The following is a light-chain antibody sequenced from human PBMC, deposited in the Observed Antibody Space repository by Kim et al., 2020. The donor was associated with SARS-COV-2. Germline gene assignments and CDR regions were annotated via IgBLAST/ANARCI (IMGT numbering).Light chain of an antibody. CDR3: QQYGSSIT. V-gene: IGKV3-20*01. CDR2: GAF. Sequence: ESVLTQSPGTLSLSPGERATLSCRASQRVRSNYLAWYQQKPGQAPRLLIYGAFSRATGIPDRISGSGSGTDFTLTISRLEPEDFAVYYCQQYGSSITFGQGTRLEIK. CDR1: QRVRSNY. J-gene: IGKJ5*01.